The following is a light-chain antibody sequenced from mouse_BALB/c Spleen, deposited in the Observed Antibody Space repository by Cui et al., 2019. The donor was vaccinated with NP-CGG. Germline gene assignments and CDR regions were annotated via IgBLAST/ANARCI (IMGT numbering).Light chain of an antibody. CDR3: TLWYSNHWV. CDR1: TGAVTTSNY. J-gene: IGLJ1*01. CDR2: GTN. V-gene: IGLV1*01. Sequence: QTVVTQEYALTTSAGETVPLTCLSSTGAVTTSNYANWVQEKPDHFFTGLIGGTNNRPPGVPARFSGSLIGDKAALTITGAQTEDEAIYFCTLWYSNHWVFGGGTKLTVL.